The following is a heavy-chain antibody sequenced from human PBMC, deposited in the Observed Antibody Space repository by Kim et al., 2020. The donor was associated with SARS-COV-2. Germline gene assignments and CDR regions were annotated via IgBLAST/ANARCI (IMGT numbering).Heavy chain of an antibody. V-gene: IGHV2-5*02. Sequence: SGPTLVKPTQTLTLTCTFSGFSLSSTGVGVGWLRQPPGKALEWLAVLYWDGEKRYSPSLQSRLTLTKDSSKNQVVLTLTNMAPVDTATYYCARRDGGGLHFYYVGWFDPGGPGTRVTVAS. CDR1: GFSLSSTGVG. D-gene: IGHD3-10*02. CDR2: LYWDGEK. CDR3: ARRDGGGLHFYYVGWFDP. J-gene: IGHJ5*02.